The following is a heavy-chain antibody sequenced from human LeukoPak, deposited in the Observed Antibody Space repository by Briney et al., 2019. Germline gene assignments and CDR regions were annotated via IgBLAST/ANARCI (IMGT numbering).Heavy chain of an antibody. Sequence: PGGSLRLSCAASGFTFDDYAMHWVRQAPGKGLEWVSLISWDGGSTYYADSVKGRFTISRDNSKNSLYLQMNSLRAEDTALYYCAKDKGNNYYYYMDVWGKGTTVTVSS. J-gene: IGHJ6*03. V-gene: IGHV3-43D*03. CDR2: ISWDGGST. CDR3: AKDKGNNYYYYMDV. CDR1: GFTFDDYA.